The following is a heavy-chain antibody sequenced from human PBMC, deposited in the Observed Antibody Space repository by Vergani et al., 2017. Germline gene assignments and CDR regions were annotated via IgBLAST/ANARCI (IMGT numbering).Heavy chain of an antibody. V-gene: IGHV3-74*01. Sequence: EVQLVESGGGLAQPGGSLRLSCAASGFTFSSYWMHWVRQAPGKGLVWVSRINSDGSTTSYADSVKGRFTIPRDNAKNTLYLQMNSLRVEDTAIYYCTRLAGTLNWGQGTLVTVSS. CDR2: INSDGSTT. D-gene: IGHD6-19*01. CDR1: GFTFSSYW. CDR3: TRLAGTLN. J-gene: IGHJ4*02.